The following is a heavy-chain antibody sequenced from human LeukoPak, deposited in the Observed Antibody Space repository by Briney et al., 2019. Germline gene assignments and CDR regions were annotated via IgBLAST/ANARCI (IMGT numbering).Heavy chain of an antibody. J-gene: IGHJ4*02. CDR2: IYYGGGL. Sequence: KPSETLSLTCSVSGGSMCSNYWSWIRQPPGEGREWIGYIYYGGGLKHNTSLKSRVTISVDTTKNQFSLNLSTVPAADTAGYYCARALTIYYILTAHYTFPYFDYWGQGTLVTVSS. D-gene: IGHD3-9*01. CDR1: GGSMCSNY. CDR3: ARALTIYYILTAHYTFPYFDY. V-gene: IGHV4-59*01.